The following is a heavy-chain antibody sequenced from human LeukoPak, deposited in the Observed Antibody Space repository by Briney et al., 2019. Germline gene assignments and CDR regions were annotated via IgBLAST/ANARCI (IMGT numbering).Heavy chain of an antibody. CDR1: GGSINRNDW. J-gene: IGHJ4*02. CDR3: ARHRDSSSWYFDY. Sequence: SGTLSLTCAISGGSINRNDWYSWVRQSPGKGLEWIGEIYHSGSTNYKPSLKSRVTISVDTSKNQFSLKLSSVTAADTAVYYCARHRDSSSWYFDYWGQGTLVTVSS. CDR2: IYHSGST. D-gene: IGHD6-13*01. V-gene: IGHV4-4*02.